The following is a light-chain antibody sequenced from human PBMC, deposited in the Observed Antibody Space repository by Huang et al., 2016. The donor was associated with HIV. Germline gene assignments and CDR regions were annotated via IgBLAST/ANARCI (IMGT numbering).Light chain of an antibody. Sequence: EIVMTQSPATLSVSPGERATLSCRASESVSSNLAWYQQKPGQAPRLLIYGASTRATGISARFSGSGSGTEFTLTISSLQSEDFAVYYCQQYNNWSQTFGQGTKLEIK. J-gene: IGKJ2*01. CDR3: QQYNNWSQT. CDR1: ESVSSN. V-gene: IGKV3-15*01. CDR2: GAS.